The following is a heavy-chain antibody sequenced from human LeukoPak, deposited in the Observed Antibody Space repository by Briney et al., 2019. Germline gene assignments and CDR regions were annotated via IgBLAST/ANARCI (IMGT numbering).Heavy chain of an antibody. J-gene: IGHJ4*02. CDR2: ISSSSSYI. Sequence: PGGSLRLSCAASGFIFSNYGMNWVRQAPGKGLEWVSSISSSSSYIYYADSVKGRFTISRDNAKNSLYLQMNSLRAEDTAVYYCARVSIVGATDYWGQGTLVTVSS. D-gene: IGHD1-26*01. V-gene: IGHV3-21*01. CDR1: GFIFSNYG. CDR3: ARVSIVGATDY.